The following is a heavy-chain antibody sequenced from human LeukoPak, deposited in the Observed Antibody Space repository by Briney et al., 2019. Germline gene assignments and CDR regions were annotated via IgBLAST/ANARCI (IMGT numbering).Heavy chain of an antibody. CDR2: ISTKSSAI. CDR3: ARGGFCTGGSCYGGYYYGLDV. D-gene: IGHD2-15*01. CDR1: GFTFSDYY. Sequence: PGGSLRLSCAASGFTFSDYYMTWIRQAPGKGLEWVSFISTKSSAIYYAESVKGRFTISRDNAKNSLYLQINSLRAEDTAVYYCARGGFCTGGSCYGGYYYGLDVWGQGTTVTVSS. J-gene: IGHJ6*02. V-gene: IGHV3-11*01.